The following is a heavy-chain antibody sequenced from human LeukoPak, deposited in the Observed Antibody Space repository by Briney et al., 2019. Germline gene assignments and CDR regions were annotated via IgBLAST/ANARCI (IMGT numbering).Heavy chain of an antibody. D-gene: IGHD2-21*02. Sequence: PSETLSLTCTGSGVSTTTSFWSWTRQPAGKGLEWIGRIYTSGSTDYNPSLKSRVSMSLDTSKSQLSLELNSVTAADTAVYFCARGPGALTQETFDMWGQGTLVTVSS. V-gene: IGHV4-4*07. CDR2: IYTSGST. CDR1: GVSTTTSF. J-gene: IGHJ3*02. CDR3: ARGPGALTQETFDM.